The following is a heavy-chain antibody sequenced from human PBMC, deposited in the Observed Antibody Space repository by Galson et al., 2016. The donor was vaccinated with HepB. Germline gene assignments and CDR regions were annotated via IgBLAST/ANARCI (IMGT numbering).Heavy chain of an antibody. CDR2: IYSGGST. V-gene: IGHV3-53*01. J-gene: IGHJ6*02. Sequence: SLRLSCAASGFTVSTNFMSWVRQAPGKGLEWVAVIYSGGSTYYADSVKGRFTISRDSSKNTMYLQMNSLRAEDTAVYYCARDYFDSSGFPPYFHGMEVWGQGTTVSVSS. D-gene: IGHD3-22*01. CDR1: GFTVSTNF. CDR3: ARDYFDSSGFPPYFHGMEV.